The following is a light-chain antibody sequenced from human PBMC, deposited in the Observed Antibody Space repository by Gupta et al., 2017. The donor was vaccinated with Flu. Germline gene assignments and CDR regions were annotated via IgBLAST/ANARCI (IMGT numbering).Light chain of an antibody. J-gene: IGLJ1*01. V-gene: IGLV2-14*01. CDR2: EVS. CDR3: SSYSSTDSLYV. Sequence: QSALTQPASVSGSPGQSLRISCTGNSSDVGGYNNVSWYQQHRGRAPKLMIYEVSNRPSGVSNRFSGSKSANTASLTISGLQAEDEADFYCSSYSSTDSLYVFGTGTKVTVL. CDR1: SSDVGGYNN.